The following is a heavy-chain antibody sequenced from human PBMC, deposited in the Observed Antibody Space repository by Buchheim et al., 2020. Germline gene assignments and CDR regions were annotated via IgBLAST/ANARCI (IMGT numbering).Heavy chain of an antibody. CDR1: GFTFSTYG. CDR2: ISYDGSNK. J-gene: IGHJ4*02. V-gene: IGHV3-30*18. CDR3: AKDLHYGDYYFDY. Sequence: QVQLVESGGGVVQPGRSLRLSCAASGFTFSTYGMHWVRQAPGKGLEWVAVISYDGSNKYYADSVKGRFTISRDNSKKTLYLQMNSLRAEDTAVYYCAKDLHYGDYYFDYWGQGTL. D-gene: IGHD4-17*01.